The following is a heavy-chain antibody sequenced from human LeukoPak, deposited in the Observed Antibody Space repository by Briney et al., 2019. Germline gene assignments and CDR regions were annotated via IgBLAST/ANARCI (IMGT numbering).Heavy chain of an antibody. CDR2: IWYDGSNK. Sequence: QPGRSLRLSCAASGFTFSSYGMHWVRQAPGKGLEWVAAIWYDGSNKHYADSVKGRFTISRDNSKNTLYLQMNSLRAEDTAVYYCAREYYYDSSLAFDIWGQGTMVTVSS. CDR1: GFTFSSYG. J-gene: IGHJ3*02. V-gene: IGHV3-33*01. CDR3: AREYYYDSSLAFDI. D-gene: IGHD3-22*01.